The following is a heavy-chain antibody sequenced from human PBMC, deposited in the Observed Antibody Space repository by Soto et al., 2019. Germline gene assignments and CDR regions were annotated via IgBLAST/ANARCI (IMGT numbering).Heavy chain of an antibody. V-gene: IGHV1-2*04. CDR1: GYTFTVYY. D-gene: IGHD5-18*01. CDR3: ARERDTAMSNLYF. J-gene: IGHJ4*02. CDR2: INPNSGGT. Sequence: ASVKVSCKASGYTFTVYYMHWVLQAPGQGLEWMGWINPNSGGTNYAQKFQGWVTMTRDTSISTAYMELSRLRSDDTAVYYCARERDTAMSNLYFCGQGTLVTVSS.